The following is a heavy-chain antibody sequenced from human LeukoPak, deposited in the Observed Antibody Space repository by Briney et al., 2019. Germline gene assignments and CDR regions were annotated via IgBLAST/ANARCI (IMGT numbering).Heavy chain of an antibody. Sequence: GGSLRLSCAASGFTFSSYEMNWVRQAPGKGLEWVSYISSSGSTIYYADSVKGRFTISRDNAKNSLYLQMNSLRAEDTAVYYCAKDGLVATIIGYFDYWGQGTLVTVSS. CDR2: ISSSGSTI. D-gene: IGHD5-12*01. J-gene: IGHJ4*02. CDR3: AKDGLVATIIGYFDY. V-gene: IGHV3-48*03. CDR1: GFTFSSYE.